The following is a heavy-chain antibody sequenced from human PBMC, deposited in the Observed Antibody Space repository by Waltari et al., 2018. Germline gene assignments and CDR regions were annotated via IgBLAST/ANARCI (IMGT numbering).Heavy chain of an antibody. CDR1: GFTSSNYA. CDR2: ISGSGGDT. D-gene: IGHD1-7*01. V-gene: IGHV3-23*01. CDR3: SGGISGTVGSDY. Sequence: EVQLLESGGGLVQPGGSLRLSCTASGFTSSNYAMSWVRQSPGKGLEWVSGISGSGGDTYYAASVKGRFTISRDNSKNTLSLQMNSLRADDTAVYYCSGGISGTVGSDYWGQGTLVTVSS. J-gene: IGHJ4*02.